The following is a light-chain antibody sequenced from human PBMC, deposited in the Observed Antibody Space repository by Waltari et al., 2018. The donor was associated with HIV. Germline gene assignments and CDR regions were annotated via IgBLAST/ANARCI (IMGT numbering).Light chain of an antibody. CDR1: QSLLQSNGYNY. J-gene: IGKJ2*01. CDR2: LGS. V-gene: IGKV2-28*01. Sequence: DIVMTQSPLSLPVTPGEPASISCRSSQSLLQSNGYNYLDWYLQRPGQSPQLLIYLGSNRASGVPDRFSGSGSGTDFTLKISRVEAEDVGFYYCMQGGHWPYTFGQGTKLVIK. CDR3: MQGGHWPYT.